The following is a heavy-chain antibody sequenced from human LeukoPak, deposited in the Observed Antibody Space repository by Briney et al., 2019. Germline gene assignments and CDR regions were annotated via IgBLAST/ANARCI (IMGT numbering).Heavy chain of an antibody. Sequence: GGSLRLSCAASGFTFSDAWMNWVRQAPGKGLEWVGRIKRKTDAGTTDYAAPVKGRFTISRDDSKNTLYLQMNSLRAEDTAVYYCAKVRLYCGDGSCYYHPFDYWGQGTLVTVSS. CDR2: IKRKTDAGTT. CDR1: GFTFSDAW. J-gene: IGHJ4*02. D-gene: IGHD2-15*01. V-gene: IGHV3-15*07. CDR3: AKVRLYCGDGSCYYHPFDY.